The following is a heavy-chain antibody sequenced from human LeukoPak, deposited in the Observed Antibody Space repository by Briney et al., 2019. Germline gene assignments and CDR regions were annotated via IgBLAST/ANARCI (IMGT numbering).Heavy chain of an antibody. J-gene: IGHJ4*02. CDR2: ISRSDSGSNI. Sequence: GGSLRLSCAASALTFSKYATNWVRQAPGKGLEWVSVISRSDSGSNIYYADSVKGRFTISRDNSKNTLYLQMSSLRVEDTAVYYCAKDVEAIGVAGTFDHWGQGTRVTVSS. CDR1: ALTFSKYA. D-gene: IGHD6-13*01. CDR3: AKDVEAIGVAGTFDH. V-gene: IGHV3-NL1*01.